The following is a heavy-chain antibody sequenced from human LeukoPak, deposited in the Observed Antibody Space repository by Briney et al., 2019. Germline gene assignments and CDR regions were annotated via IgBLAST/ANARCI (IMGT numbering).Heavy chain of an antibody. CDR3: ARGVWGSYRPY. Sequence: SETLSLTCAVYGGSFSGYYWSWIRQPPGRGLEWIGEINHSGSTNYNPSLKSRVTISVDTSKNQLSLKLSSVTAADTAVYYCARGVWGSYRPYWGQGTLVTVSS. V-gene: IGHV4-34*01. CDR2: INHSGST. J-gene: IGHJ4*02. D-gene: IGHD3-16*02. CDR1: GGSFSGYY.